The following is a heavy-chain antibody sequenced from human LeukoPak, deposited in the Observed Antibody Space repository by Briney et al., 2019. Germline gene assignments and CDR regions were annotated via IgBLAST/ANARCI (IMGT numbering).Heavy chain of an antibody. V-gene: IGHV3-23*01. J-gene: IGHJ3*02. CDR1: GFTFSSYA. CDR2: ISGSGGST. D-gene: IGHD6-13*01. CDR3: AKSTYSGDAFDI. Sequence: GSLRLSCAASGFTFSSYAMSWVRQAPGEGLEWVSAISGSGGSTYYADSVKGRFTISRDNSKNTLYLQMNSLRAEDTAVYYCAKSTYSGDAFDIWGQGTMVTVSS.